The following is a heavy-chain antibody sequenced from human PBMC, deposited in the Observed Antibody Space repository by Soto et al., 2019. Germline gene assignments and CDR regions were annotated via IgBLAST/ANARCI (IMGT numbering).Heavy chain of an antibody. Sequence: GGSLRVSCVASGFTFSSYVMSWVRQAPGKGLEWVSTISGSGGNTYYADSVKGRFTISRDNSKNTLYLQVNRLRAEDTAVYYCAKDLCAYSSGSCCFGNWGQGTLVTVSS. J-gene: IGHJ4*02. V-gene: IGHV3-23*01. CDR1: GFTFSSYV. CDR2: ISGSGGNT. CDR3: AKDLCAYSSGSCCFGN. D-gene: IGHD6-19*01.